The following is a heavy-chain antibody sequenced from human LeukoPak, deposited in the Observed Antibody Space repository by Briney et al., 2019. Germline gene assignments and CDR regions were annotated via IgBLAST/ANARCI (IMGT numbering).Heavy chain of an antibody. CDR3: AREILASSLRYFDWFDF. V-gene: IGHV3-33*01. D-gene: IGHD3-9*01. Sequence: GRSLRLSCAASGFTFSSYGMHWVRQAPGKGLEWVAVIWYDGSNKYYADSVKGRFTISRDNSKNTLYLQMNSLRAEDTAVYYCAREILASSLRYFDWFDFWGQGTLVTVSS. J-gene: IGHJ5*01. CDR1: GFTFSSYG. CDR2: IWYDGSNK.